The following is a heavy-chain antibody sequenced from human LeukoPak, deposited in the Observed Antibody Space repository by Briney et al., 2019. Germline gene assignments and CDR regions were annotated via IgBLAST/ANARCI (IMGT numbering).Heavy chain of an antibody. V-gene: IGHV3-23*01. J-gene: IGHJ6*03. CDR3: AKPPGRFFTSYYYMDV. CDR1: GFTFSSYA. D-gene: IGHD3-3*01. CDR2: ISGSGGST. Sequence: GGSLRLSCAASGFTFSSYAMSWVRQAPGKGLEWVSAISGSGGSTYYADPVKGRFTISRDNSKNTLYLQMNSLRAEDTAVYYCAKPPGRFFTSYYYMDVWGKGTTVTVSS.